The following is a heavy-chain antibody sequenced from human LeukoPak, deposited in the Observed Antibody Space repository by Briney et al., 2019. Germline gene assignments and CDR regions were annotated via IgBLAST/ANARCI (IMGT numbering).Heavy chain of an antibody. D-gene: IGHD4-11*01. Sequence: ASVKVSCKVSGYTLTELSMHWVRQAPGKGLEWMGGFDPEDGETIYAQKFQGRVTMTEDTSTDTAYMELSSLRSEDTAVYYCARVLPQTTVRRYYYYYMDVWGKGTTVTVSS. CDR3: ARVLPQTTVRRYYYYYMDV. CDR1: GYTLTELS. CDR2: FDPEDGET. J-gene: IGHJ6*03. V-gene: IGHV1-24*01.